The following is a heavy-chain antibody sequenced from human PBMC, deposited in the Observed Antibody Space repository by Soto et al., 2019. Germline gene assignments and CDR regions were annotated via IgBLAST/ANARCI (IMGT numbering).Heavy chain of an antibody. CDR3: AKAHLRDGYIFLYDY. J-gene: IGHJ4*02. CDR1: GFTFSSYA. Sequence: PGGSLRLSCAASGFTFSSYAMSWVRQAPGKGLEWVSAISGSGGSTYYADSVKGRFTISRDNSKNTLYLQMNSLRAEDTAVYYCAKAHLRDGYIFLYDYWGQGTLVTVSS. D-gene: IGHD5-12*01. CDR2: ISGSGGST. V-gene: IGHV3-23*01.